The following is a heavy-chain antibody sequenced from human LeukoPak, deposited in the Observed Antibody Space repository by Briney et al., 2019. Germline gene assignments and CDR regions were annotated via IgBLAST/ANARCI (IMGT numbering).Heavy chain of an antibody. D-gene: IGHD6-13*01. CDR3: ARHRGSSWYESFDY. Sequence: SETLSLTCSVSGGSLSNYYWNWIRQPPGKGLEWIGSMYYGGGTNYNPSLKSRVTISVDTSENQFSLKVNSVTAADTAVYYCARHRGSSWYESFDYWGQGILVTVSS. V-gene: IGHV4-59*08. J-gene: IGHJ4*02. CDR1: GGSLSNYY. CDR2: MYYGGGT.